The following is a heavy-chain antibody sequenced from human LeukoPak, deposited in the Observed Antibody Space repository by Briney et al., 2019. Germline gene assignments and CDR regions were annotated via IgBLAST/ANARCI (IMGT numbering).Heavy chain of an antibody. D-gene: IGHD3-3*01. CDR1: GFTFSNYN. Sequence: GGSLRLSCVASGFTFSNYNMNWVRQAPGKGLEWVSYISSSSSYIYYADSVKGRFAISRDNAKNSLYLQMNSLRAEDTAIYYCARDPRLEISGMVIDMLDYWGQGTLVTVSS. J-gene: IGHJ4*02. V-gene: IGHV3-21*01. CDR3: ARDPRLEISGMVIDMLDY. CDR2: ISSSSSYI.